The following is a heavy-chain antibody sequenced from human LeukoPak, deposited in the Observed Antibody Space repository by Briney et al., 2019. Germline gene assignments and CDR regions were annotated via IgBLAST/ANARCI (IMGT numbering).Heavy chain of an antibody. J-gene: IGHJ4*02. V-gene: IGHV3-30*03. CDR3: EGAGRFYNY. CDR1: GFTFSSYS. CDR2: ISYDGSNK. Sequence: GGSLRLSCAASGFTFSSYSMNWVRQAPGKGLEWVAVISYDGSNKYYADSVKGRFTISRDNSKNTLYLQMNSLRAEDTAVYYCEGAGRFYNYWGQGTLVTVSS. D-gene: IGHD2-2*02.